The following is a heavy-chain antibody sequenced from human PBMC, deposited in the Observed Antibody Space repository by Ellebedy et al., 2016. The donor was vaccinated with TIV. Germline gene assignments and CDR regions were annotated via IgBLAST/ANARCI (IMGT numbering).Heavy chain of an antibody. CDR1: CGSISSSSYY. CDR3: ARGFDYYDSSGYSLHY. Sequence: MPSETLSLTCTVSCGSISSSSYYWGWIRQPPGKGLEWIGSIYYSGSTYYNPSLKSRVTISVDTSKNQFSLKLSSVTAADTAAYYCARGFDYYDSSGYSLHYWGQGTLVTVSS. D-gene: IGHD3-22*01. CDR2: IYYSGST. J-gene: IGHJ4*02. V-gene: IGHV4-39*07.